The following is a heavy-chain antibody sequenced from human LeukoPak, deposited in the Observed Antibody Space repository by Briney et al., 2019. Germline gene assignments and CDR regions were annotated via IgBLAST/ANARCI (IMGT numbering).Heavy chain of an antibody. J-gene: IGHJ4*02. CDR1: GDSISNYY. Sequence: SETLSLTCTVSGDSISNYYWNWIRQPPGKGLEWIGHIHFSGGTNYNPSLNSRVTISVDSTKNQFSLRLISVTAADTAVYFCSRRKYAYDRNGFYTENFFDTWGLGTLVTVSS. CDR2: IHFSGGT. D-gene: IGHD3-22*01. CDR3: SRRKYAYDRNGFYTENFFDT. V-gene: IGHV4-59*01.